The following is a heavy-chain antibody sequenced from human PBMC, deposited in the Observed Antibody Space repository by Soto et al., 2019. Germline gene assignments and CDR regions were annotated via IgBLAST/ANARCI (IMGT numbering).Heavy chain of an antibody. V-gene: IGHV4-39*01. Sequence: NLRETLSLTCTVSGDSISSGTYYWGWIRQPPGKGLEWIGSIYYSGSTYYNPSLKSRLTIYVDTSKNQFSLKLTSVTAVDTAVYYCARQHYYGSGRPWYFDYWGRGTLVTVSS. CDR3: ARQHYYGSGRPWYFDY. CDR1: GDSISSGTYY. J-gene: IGHJ4*02. D-gene: IGHD3-10*01. CDR2: IYYSGST.